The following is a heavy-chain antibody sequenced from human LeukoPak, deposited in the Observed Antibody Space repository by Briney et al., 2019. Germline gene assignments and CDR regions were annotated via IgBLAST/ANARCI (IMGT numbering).Heavy chain of an antibody. Sequence: SETLSLTCAVYGGSFSSYYWSWIRQPPGKGLEWIGYIYYSGSTNYNPSLKSRVTISVDTSKNQFSLKLSSVTAADTAVYYCARGGFDSSGPSVVDYWGQGTLVTVSS. J-gene: IGHJ4*02. V-gene: IGHV4-59*01. D-gene: IGHD3-22*01. CDR3: ARGGFDSSGPSVVDY. CDR2: IYYSGST. CDR1: GGSFSSYY.